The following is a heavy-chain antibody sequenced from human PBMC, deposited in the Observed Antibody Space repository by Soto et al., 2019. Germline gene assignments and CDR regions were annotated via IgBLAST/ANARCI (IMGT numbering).Heavy chain of an antibody. D-gene: IGHD3-3*01. CDR3: ARGMYYDFWSGYYLHLFDL. V-gene: IGHV4-61*01. J-gene: IGHJ5*02. CDR2: IYYSGST. Sequence: SETLSLTCTVSGGSVSSGSYYWSWIRQPPGKGLEWIGYIYYSGSTNYNPSLKSRVTISVDTSKNQFSLKLSSVTAADTAVYYCARGMYYDFWSGYYLHLFDLWVQGTLVTGSS. CDR1: GGSVSSGSYY.